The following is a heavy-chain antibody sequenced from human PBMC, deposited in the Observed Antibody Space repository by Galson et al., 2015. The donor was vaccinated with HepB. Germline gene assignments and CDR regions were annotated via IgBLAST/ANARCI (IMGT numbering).Heavy chain of an antibody. J-gene: IGHJ3*02. CDR3: ARDHSYYHSSDYYSLAFDI. V-gene: IGHV4-30-2*01. CDR1: GESINSAGFA. Sequence: TLSLTCTVSGESINSAGFAWSWIRQPPGKGLEWIGYIYRSGNTYYNPSLKSRVTVSLDRSNNQFSLNLTSVTAADTAVYYCARDHSYYHSSDYYSLAFDIWGQGAMVTVSS. CDR2: IYRSGNT. D-gene: IGHD3-22*01.